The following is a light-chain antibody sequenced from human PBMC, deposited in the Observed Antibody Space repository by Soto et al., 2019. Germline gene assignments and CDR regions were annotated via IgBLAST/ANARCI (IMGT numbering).Light chain of an antibody. Sequence: EIVLTQSPGTLSLSPGQRATLSCRASQSLSSSFLDWYQQKPGQAPRLIIYGASSSAAGIPDRVSGSGSGTDFTLTSSSLEPEDFAVYYCHQFATTRSFGQGTKVDMK. V-gene: IGKV3-20*01. CDR1: QSLSSSF. J-gene: IGKJ1*01. CDR3: HQFATTRS. CDR2: GAS.